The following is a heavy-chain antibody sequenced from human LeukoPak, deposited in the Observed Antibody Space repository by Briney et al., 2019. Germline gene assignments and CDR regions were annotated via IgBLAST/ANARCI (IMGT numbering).Heavy chain of an antibody. Sequence: PSETLSLTCAVYGGSFSGYYWSWLRQPPGKGLEWIGEINHSGSTNYNPSLKSRVTISVDTSKNQFSLKLSSVTAAGTAVYYCARGFGGEQLVLDHGGFDYWGQGTLVTVSS. J-gene: IGHJ4*02. D-gene: IGHD6-6*01. CDR2: INHSGST. CDR3: ARGFGGEQLVLDHGGFDY. V-gene: IGHV4-34*01. CDR1: GGSFSGYY.